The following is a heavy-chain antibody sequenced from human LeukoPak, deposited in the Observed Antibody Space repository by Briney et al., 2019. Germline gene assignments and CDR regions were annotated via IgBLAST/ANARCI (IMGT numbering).Heavy chain of an antibody. CDR2: IRSKANSYAT. D-gene: IGHD7-27*01. CDR1: GFTFSGSA. CDR3: TRHRLNWGSPYNWFDP. J-gene: IGHJ5*02. V-gene: IGHV3-73*01. Sequence: GGSLRLSCAASGFTFSGSAMHWVRQASGKGLEWVGRIRSKANSYATAYAASVKGRFTISRDDSKNTAYLQMNSPKTEDTAVYYCTRHRLNWGSPYNWFDPWGQGTLVTVSS.